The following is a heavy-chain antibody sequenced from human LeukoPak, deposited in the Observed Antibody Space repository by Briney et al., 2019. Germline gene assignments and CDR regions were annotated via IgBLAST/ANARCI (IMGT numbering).Heavy chain of an antibody. CDR3: AKDDDFWSGYSDY. CDR1: GFTFDDYA. D-gene: IGHD3-3*01. V-gene: IGHV3-9*01. J-gene: IGHJ4*02. CDR2: ISWNSGSI. Sequence: SLRLSCAASGFTFDDYAMHWVRQAPGKGLEWVSGISWNSGSIGYADSVKGRFTISRDNSKNTLYLQMNSLRAEDTAVYYCAKDDDFWSGYSDYWGQGTLVTVSS.